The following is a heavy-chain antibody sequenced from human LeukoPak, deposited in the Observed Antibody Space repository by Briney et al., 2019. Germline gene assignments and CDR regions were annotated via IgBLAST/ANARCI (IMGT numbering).Heavy chain of an antibody. CDR3: ARGVGATQDY. D-gene: IGHD1-26*01. V-gene: IGHV4-4*07. CDR1: GGSISSYY. J-gene: IGHJ4*02. Sequence: NPPATLSLTCTLSGGSISSYYRSWTRQPAGKGLEWLGRIYTSGSTNYKPFLKGRVTMSVETPRNQFSLKLRSVTATARAVYYGARGVGATQDYWGQGTLVTVSS. CDR2: IYTSGST.